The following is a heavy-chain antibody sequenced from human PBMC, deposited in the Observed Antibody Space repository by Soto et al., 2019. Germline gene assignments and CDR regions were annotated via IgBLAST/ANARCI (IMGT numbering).Heavy chain of an antibody. V-gene: IGHV3-7*03. J-gene: IGHJ6*02. Sequence: QPGGSLRLSCAASKFTFRSYWMSWVRQAPGKGLEWVANINQDGSEKYYVDSVKGRFTISRDNAKNSLYLQMNSLRAEDTAVYSCARVKDYDFWSGYSPYYYGVDVWGQGTTVTAP. D-gene: IGHD3-3*01. CDR1: KFTFRSYW. CDR2: INQDGSEK. CDR3: ARVKDYDFWSGYSPYYYGVDV.